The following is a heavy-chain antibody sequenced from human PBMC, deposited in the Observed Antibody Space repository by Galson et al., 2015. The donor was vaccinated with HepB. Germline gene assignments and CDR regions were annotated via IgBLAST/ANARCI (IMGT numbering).Heavy chain of an antibody. J-gene: IGHJ6*01. CDR3: ARGTGRQFLLDCHYYGMDV. Sequence: SETLSLTCAVYGGSFRDHHWTWIRQSPGKGLEWIGDINHTGSTRSNPSLRSRVTISVDTSKNQFSLKVTSVTAADTAVYYCARGTGRQFLLDCHYYGMDVWGQGTTVIVSS. CDR2: INHTGST. V-gene: IGHV4-34*01. CDR1: GGSFRDHH. D-gene: IGHD2-21*01.